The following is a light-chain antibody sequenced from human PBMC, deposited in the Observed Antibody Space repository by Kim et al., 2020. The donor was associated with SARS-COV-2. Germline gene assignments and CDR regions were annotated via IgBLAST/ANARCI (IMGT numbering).Light chain of an antibody. CDR1: QSVKNNY. CDR2: DVS. J-gene: IGKJ2*01. CDR3: NQYGNTPRT. Sequence: EIVLTQSPGTLSLSPGERATLSCRASQSVKNNYLAWYQQKPGQAPRLLINDVSSRATGIPDRFSGSGSGTDFTLTISRREPEDFAVYHCNQYGNTPRTFGKGTKLE. V-gene: IGKV3-20*01.